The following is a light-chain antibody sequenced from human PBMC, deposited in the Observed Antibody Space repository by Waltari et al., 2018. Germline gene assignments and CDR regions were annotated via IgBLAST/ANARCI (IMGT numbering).Light chain of an antibody. CDR2: DAS. CDR3: QQRTNWPPIFS. J-gene: IGKJ3*01. Sequence: EIVLTQSPATLSLSPGETATLSCRASQSVGSSLAWYQQKPGQAPRLLIYDASKRATGIPARFSGSGSGTDFTLTIGSLESEDFAVYYCQQRTNWPPIFSFGPGTKVDIK. V-gene: IGKV3-11*01. CDR1: QSVGSS.